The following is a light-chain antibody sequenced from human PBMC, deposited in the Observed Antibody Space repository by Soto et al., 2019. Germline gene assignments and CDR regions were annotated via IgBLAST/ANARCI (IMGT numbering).Light chain of an antibody. CDR3: QQCYNTPYT. Sequence: DIVMTQSPDSLAVSLGERATINCKSSQSVLYSSNNKNYLAWYQQKPGQPPKLLIYWASTRESGVPDQFSGSGSGTDFTLTISSLQAEDVAVYYCQQCYNTPYTFGQGTKLEIK. CDR2: WAS. J-gene: IGKJ2*01. CDR1: QSVLYSSNNKNY. V-gene: IGKV4-1*01.